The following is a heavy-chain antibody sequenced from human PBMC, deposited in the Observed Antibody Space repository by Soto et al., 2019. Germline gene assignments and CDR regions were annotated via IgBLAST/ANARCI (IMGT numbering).Heavy chain of an antibody. CDR2: IWYDGSNK. Sequence: QVQLVESGGGVVQPGRSLRLSCAASGFTFSSYGMHWVRQAPGKGLEWVAVIWYDGSNKYYADSVKGRFTISRDNSKNTLYLQMNSLRAEDTAVYYCARDRWFGELLDAFDIWGQGTMVTVS. D-gene: IGHD3-10*01. V-gene: IGHV3-33*01. CDR3: ARDRWFGELLDAFDI. J-gene: IGHJ3*02. CDR1: GFTFSSYG.